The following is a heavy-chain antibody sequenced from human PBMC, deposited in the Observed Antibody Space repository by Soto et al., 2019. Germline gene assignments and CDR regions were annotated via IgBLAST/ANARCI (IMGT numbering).Heavy chain of an antibody. Sequence: PGXSLRLSCAASGFTVSSNYMSWVRQAPVKGLEWVSVIYSGGSTYYADSVKGRFTISRDNSKNTLYLQMNSLRAEDTAVYYCARDGGYCSGGSCYSYWGQGTLVTVSS. J-gene: IGHJ4*02. CDR3: ARDGGYCSGGSCYSY. CDR2: IYSGGST. CDR1: GFTVSSNY. V-gene: IGHV3-53*01. D-gene: IGHD2-15*01.